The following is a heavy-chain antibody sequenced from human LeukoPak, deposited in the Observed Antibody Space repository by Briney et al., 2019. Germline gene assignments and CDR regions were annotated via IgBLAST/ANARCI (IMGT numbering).Heavy chain of an antibody. D-gene: IGHD6-19*01. V-gene: IGHV3-23*01. CDR3: AKDTQWLVLLGPSDY. CDR1: GFTFSSYA. CDR2: FSGSGGST. Sequence: PGGSLRLSCAASGFTFSSYAMSWVRQAPGKGLEWVSAFSGSGGSTYYADSVKGRFTISRDNSKNTLYLQMNSLRAEDTAVYYCAKDTQWLVLLGPSDYWGQGTLVTVSS. J-gene: IGHJ4*02.